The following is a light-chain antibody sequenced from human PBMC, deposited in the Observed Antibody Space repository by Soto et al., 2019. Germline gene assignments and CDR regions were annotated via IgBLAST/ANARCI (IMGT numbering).Light chain of an antibody. V-gene: IGLV1-40*01. Sequence: QSVLTQPPSVSGAPGQRVTISCTGSSSNIGAGYDVDWYQQLAGTAPKLLIYGNSNRPSGVPDRFSASKSGTSASLAITGLQAEDEADYYCQSYDSSLSGVVFGGGTKLTVL. CDR3: QSYDSSLSGVV. CDR1: SSNIGAGYD. CDR2: GNS. J-gene: IGLJ2*01.